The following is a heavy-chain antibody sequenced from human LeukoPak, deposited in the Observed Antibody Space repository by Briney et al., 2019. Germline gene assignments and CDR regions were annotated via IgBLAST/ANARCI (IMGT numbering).Heavy chain of an antibody. Sequence: PGGSLRLSCAASGFTFSSYSMNWVRQAPGKGLEWVSSISSSSSYIYYADSVKGRFTISRDNAKNSLYLQMNSLRAEDTAVYYCARKVDYDFWSGRDDAFDIWGQGTMVTVSS. J-gene: IGHJ3*02. CDR1: GFTFSSYS. D-gene: IGHD3-3*01. CDR2: ISSSSSYI. V-gene: IGHV3-21*01. CDR3: ARKVDYDFWSGRDDAFDI.